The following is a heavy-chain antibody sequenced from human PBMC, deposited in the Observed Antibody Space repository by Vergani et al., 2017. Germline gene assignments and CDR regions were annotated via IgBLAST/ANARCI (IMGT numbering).Heavy chain of an antibody. D-gene: IGHD5/OR15-5a*01. Sequence: EVQLVESGGGLVQPGGSLRLSCAASGFTFSSYWMSWVRQAPGKGLEWVANIKQDGSEKYYVESVKGRFTISRDNAKKSLYLQMNSLRAEDTAVHYCAREVGLGAAWWGQGTLVTVSS. CDR3: AREVGLGAAW. V-gene: IGHV3-7*01. CDR1: GFTFSSYW. J-gene: IGHJ4*02. CDR2: IKQDGSEK.